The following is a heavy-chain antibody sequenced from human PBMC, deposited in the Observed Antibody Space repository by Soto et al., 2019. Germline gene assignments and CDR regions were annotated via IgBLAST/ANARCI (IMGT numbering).Heavy chain of an antibody. D-gene: IGHD2-21*01. J-gene: IGHJ4*02. CDR2: INPNSGGT. V-gene: IGHV1-2*02. CDR1: GYSFTGYY. CDR3: ARGPYWGAALDY. Sequence: ASVKVSCKASGYSFTGYYMHWVRQAPGQGLEWLGWINPNSGGTNYAQKFQGRVTMTRDTSISTAYMALSRLRSDDTAVYYCARGPYWGAALDYWGQGTLVTASS.